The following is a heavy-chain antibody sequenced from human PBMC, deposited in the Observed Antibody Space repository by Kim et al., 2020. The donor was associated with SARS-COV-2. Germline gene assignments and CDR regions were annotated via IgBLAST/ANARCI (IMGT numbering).Heavy chain of an antibody. V-gene: IGHV5-10-1*01. CDR3: ARRRVWWVRGASGYYFDY. Sequence: GESLKISCKGSGYSFTSYWISWVRQMPGKGLEWMGRIDPSDSYTNYSPSFQGHVTISADKSISTAYLQWSSLKASDTAMYYCARRRVWWVRGASGYYFDYWGQGTLVTVSS. J-gene: IGHJ4*02. D-gene: IGHD3-10*01. CDR1: GYSFTSYW. CDR2: IDPSDSYT.